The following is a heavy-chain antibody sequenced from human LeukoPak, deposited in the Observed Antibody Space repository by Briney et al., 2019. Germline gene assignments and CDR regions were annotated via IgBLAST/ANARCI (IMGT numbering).Heavy chain of an antibody. J-gene: IGHJ5*02. CDR2: IKQDGSEK. D-gene: IGHD3-3*01. CDR3: ARSRFLESILPPTWFDP. V-gene: IGHV3-7*01. CDR1: GFTFSNYW. Sequence: GGSLRLSCAASGFTFSNYWMSWVRQAPGKGLEWVANIKQDGSEKYYMDSVKGRFTISRDNAKNSLFLQMNSLRAEDTAVYYCARSRFLESILPPTWFDPWGQGTLVTVSS.